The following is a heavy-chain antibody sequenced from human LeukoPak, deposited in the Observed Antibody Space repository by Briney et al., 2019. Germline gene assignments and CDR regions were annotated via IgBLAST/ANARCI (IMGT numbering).Heavy chain of an antibody. CDR2: IYHSGTT. Sequence: SETLSLTCTVYGYSITSGFQWGWIRQPPGKGLEWIGTIYHSGTTYHNPSLKSRVTISVDTYENQFSLNLNSVTAADTAVYYCARSGYYDNVFDIWGQGTMVTVSP. CDR3: ARSGYYDNVFDI. J-gene: IGHJ3*02. D-gene: IGHD3-22*01. V-gene: IGHV4-38-2*02. CDR1: GYSITSGFQ.